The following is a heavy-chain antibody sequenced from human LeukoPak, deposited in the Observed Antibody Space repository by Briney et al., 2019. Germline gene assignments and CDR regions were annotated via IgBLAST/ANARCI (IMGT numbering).Heavy chain of an antibody. V-gene: IGHV1-2*02. CDR2: INPNSGGT. D-gene: IGHD3-10*01. CDR3: AKDHYYGSGSYSPFDP. Sequence: ASVKVSCKASGYTFTGYYMHWVRQAPGQGLEWMGWINPNSGGTNYAQKFQGRVTMTRDTSISTAYMELSRLRSDDTAVYYCAKDHYYGSGSYSPFDPWGQGTLVTVSS. J-gene: IGHJ5*02. CDR1: GYTFTGYY.